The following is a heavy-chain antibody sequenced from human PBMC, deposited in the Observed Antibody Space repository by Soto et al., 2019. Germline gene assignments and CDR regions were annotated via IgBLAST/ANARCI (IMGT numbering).Heavy chain of an antibody. D-gene: IGHD3-10*01. CDR1: GGSFNNYA. Sequence: QVHLVQSGAEVKKPGSSVKVSCKTSGGSFNNYAVSWVRQAPGQGLEWMGGIIPNFDTPNYAQKFQDRVTIISYESTSTVYMELRSLRSNDTAVYYCAVAMVREILIFESSGMHVWGQGTTGIVSS. CDR2: IIPNFDTP. V-gene: IGHV1-69*01. J-gene: IGHJ6*02. CDR3: AVAMVREILIFESSGMHV.